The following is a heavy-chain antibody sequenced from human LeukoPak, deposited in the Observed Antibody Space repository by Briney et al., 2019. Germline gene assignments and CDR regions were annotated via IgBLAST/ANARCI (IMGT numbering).Heavy chain of an antibody. J-gene: IGHJ2*01. CDR1: GASVTSRIW. V-gene: IGHV4/OR15-8*01. CDR2: ISHTGSS. Sequence: SETLSLTCVVSGASVTSRIWWSWVRQPPGKGLEWIGEISHTGSSDYNPSLKSRASISLDTSKNQFSLNLNSVTAADTAVYYCARDNERRMTAAGTAAFDLWGRGTLVTVSS. D-gene: IGHD6-13*01. CDR3: ARDNERRMTAAGTAAFDL.